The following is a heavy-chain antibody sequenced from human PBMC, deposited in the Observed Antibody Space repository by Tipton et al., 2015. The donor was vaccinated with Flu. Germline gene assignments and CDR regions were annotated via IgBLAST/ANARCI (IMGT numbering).Heavy chain of an antibody. V-gene: IGHV4-30-2*01. Sequence: TLSLTCAVSGGSISSGGYSWIWIRQPPGKGLEWIGYIYHSGSTYYNASLKSRVTISVDRSKNQFSLKLSSVTAAATAVYYCARSTPIAATGWRMDVWGQGTTVTVS. J-gene: IGHJ6*02. CDR2: IYHSGST. CDR1: GGSISSGGYS. D-gene: IGHD6-13*01. CDR3: ARSTPIAATGWRMDV.